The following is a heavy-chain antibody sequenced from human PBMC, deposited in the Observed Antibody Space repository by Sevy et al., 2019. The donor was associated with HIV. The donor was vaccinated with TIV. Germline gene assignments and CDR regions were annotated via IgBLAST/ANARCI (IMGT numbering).Heavy chain of an antibody. CDR1: GFIVSSNY. V-gene: IGHV3-53*01. CDR2: IYSAGPT. D-gene: IGHD6-19*01. Sequence: GSLRLSCVASGFIVSSNYMSWVRQAPGKGLEWVSVIYSAGPTYYADSVKGRFTISRDNSKNTLYLQMNSLRADDTAVYYCARVGVISSGWFYFDYWGQGALVTVSS. CDR3: ARVGVISSGWFYFDY. J-gene: IGHJ4*02.